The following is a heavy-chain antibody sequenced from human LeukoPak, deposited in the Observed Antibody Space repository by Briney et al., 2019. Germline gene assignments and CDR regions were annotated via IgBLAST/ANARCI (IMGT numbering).Heavy chain of an antibody. D-gene: IGHD3-10*01. Sequence: SETLSLTCTVAGGSISSYYWSWVRQPPGKGLEWVGYIYYSGSTNYNPSPKSRVTISVDTSKNQFSLKLSSVTAADTAVYYCASSGSYYQRYYFDYWGQGTLVTVSS. CDR3: ASSGSYYQRYYFDY. V-gene: IGHV4-59*01. J-gene: IGHJ4*02. CDR2: IYYSGST. CDR1: GGSISSYY.